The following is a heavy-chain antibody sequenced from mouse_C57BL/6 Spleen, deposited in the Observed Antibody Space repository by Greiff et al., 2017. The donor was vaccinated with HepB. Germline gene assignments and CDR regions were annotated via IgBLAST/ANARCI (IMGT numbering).Heavy chain of an antibody. Sequence: QVQLQQPGAELVMPGASVKLSCKASGYTFTSYWMHWVKQRPGQGLEWIGEIDPSDSYTNYNQKFKGKSTLTVDKSSSTAYMQLSSLTSEDSAAYYCARILRGNFDYWGQGTTLTVSS. CDR3: ARILRGNFDY. CDR2: IDPSDSYT. CDR1: GYTFTSYW. J-gene: IGHJ2*01. V-gene: IGHV1-69*01. D-gene: IGHD1-1*01.